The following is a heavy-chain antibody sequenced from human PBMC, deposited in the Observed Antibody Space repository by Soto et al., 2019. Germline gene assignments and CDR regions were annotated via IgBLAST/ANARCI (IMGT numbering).Heavy chain of an antibody. CDR3: ARRGPGTDFDY. Sequence: VPLLESGGGLVQPGGSLRLSCAASGFTFSSYAMNWVRQAPGKGLEWVSVIRGSGGSTYYADSVKGRFTISRDNSKNTLYLQMNSLRAEDTAVYYCARRGPGTDFDYWGQGTLLTVSS. V-gene: IGHV3-23*01. CDR2: IRGSGGST. J-gene: IGHJ4*02. CDR1: GFTFSSYA. D-gene: IGHD6-13*01.